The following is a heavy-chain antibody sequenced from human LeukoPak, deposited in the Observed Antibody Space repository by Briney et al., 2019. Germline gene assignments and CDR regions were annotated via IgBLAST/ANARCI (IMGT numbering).Heavy chain of an antibody. CDR3: ARDGRSSSVYYYYMDV. CDR2: ISSSSSTI. V-gene: IGHV3-48*04. Sequence: GGSLRLSCAASGFTFSSYSMNWVRQAPGKGLEWVSYISSSSSTIYYADSVKGRFTISRDNAKNSLYLQMNSLRAEDTAVYYCARDGRSSSVYYYYMDVWGKGTTVTVSS. CDR1: GFTFSSYS. D-gene: IGHD6-13*01. J-gene: IGHJ6*03.